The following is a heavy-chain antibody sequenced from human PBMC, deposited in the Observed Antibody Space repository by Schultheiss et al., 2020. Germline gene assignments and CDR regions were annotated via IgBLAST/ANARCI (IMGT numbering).Heavy chain of an antibody. CDR3: ARGRYSSPNFDY. CDR2: INHSGST. Sequence: SETLSLTCTVSGGSISSYYWSWIRQPPGKGLEWIGEINHSGSTNYNPSLKSRVTISVDTSKNQFSLKLSSVTAADTAVYHCARGRYSSPNFDYWGQGTLVTVSS. D-gene: IGHD1-26*01. J-gene: IGHJ4*02. CDR1: GGSISSYY. V-gene: IGHV4-34*01.